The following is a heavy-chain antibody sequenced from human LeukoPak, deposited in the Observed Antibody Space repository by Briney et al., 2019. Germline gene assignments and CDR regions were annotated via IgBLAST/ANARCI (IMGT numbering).Heavy chain of an antibody. Sequence: GGSLRLSCAASGFTFSSYGMHWVRQAPGKGLEWVAVIWYDGSNKYYADSVKGRFTISRDNSKNTLYLQMNSLRAEDTAVYYCASSIGDYGDAFDIWGQGTMVTVSS. D-gene: IGHD4-17*01. J-gene: IGHJ3*02. CDR3: ASSIGDYGDAFDI. CDR1: GFTFSSYG. V-gene: IGHV3-33*08. CDR2: IWYDGSNK.